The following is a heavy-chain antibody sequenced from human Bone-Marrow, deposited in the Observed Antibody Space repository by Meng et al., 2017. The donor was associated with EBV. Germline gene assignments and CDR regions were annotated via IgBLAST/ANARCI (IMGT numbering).Heavy chain of an antibody. J-gene: IGHJ4*02. CDR3: ARDKVAAAGTGDY. V-gene: IGHV3-21*01. D-gene: IGHD6-13*01. CDR1: GFTFSSYS. CDR2: ISSSSSYI. Sequence: EVQLVESGGGLVKPGGSLRLSCAASGFTFSSYSMNWVRQAPGKGLEWVSSISSSSSYIYYADSVKGRFTISRDNAKNSLYLQMNSLRAEDTAVYYCARDKVAAAGTGDYWGQGPLVTVSS.